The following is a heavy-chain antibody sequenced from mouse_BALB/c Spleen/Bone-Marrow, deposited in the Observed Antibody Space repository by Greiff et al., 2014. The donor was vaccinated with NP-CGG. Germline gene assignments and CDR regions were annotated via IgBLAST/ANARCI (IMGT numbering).Heavy chain of an antibody. Sequence: EVQLVESGGGLVQPGGSLKLFCAASGFTFSSYTMSWVRQTPEKRLEWVAYISNGGGSTYYPDTVKGRFTISRDNAKNTLYLQMSSLKSEDTAMYYCARGLRGYAMDYWGQGTSVTVSS. J-gene: IGHJ4*01. D-gene: IGHD2-4*01. CDR1: GFTFSSYT. CDR3: ARGLRGYAMDY. V-gene: IGHV5-12-2*01. CDR2: ISNGGGST.